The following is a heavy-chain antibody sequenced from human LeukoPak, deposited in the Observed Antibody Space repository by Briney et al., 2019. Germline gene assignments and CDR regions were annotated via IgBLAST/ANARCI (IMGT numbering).Heavy chain of an antibody. V-gene: IGHV4-34*01. D-gene: IGHD3-22*01. Sequence: PSETLSLTCAVYGGSFSGYYWSWIRQPPGKGLEWIGEINHSGSTNYNPSLKSRVTISVDTSKNQFSLKLSSVTAADTAVYYCARSTPYYYDSSGYYWYFDLWGRGTLVTVSS. CDR1: GGSFSGYY. J-gene: IGHJ2*01. CDR2: INHSGST. CDR3: ARSTPYYYDSSGYYWYFDL.